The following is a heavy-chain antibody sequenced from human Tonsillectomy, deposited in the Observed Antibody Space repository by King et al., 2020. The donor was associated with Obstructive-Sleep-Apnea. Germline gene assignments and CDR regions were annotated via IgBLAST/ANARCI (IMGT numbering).Heavy chain of an antibody. CDR3: ARVRAATNYYGMDV. CDR2: IYYSGST. CDR1: GDSISDYY. Sequence: QLQESGPRLVKPSETLSLTCSVSGDSISDYYWSWIRQPPGKGLEWIVYIYYSGSTDYNPSLTSRVTRSVDTSKNQFSLTLSSGNATDAAVYYCARVRAATNYYGMDVWGQGTTVTVSS. D-gene: IGHD2-15*01. J-gene: IGHJ6*02. V-gene: IGHV4-59*01.